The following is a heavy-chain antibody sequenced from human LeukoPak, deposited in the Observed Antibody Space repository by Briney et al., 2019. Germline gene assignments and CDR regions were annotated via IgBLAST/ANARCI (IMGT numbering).Heavy chain of an antibody. CDR1: GGSINSYY. CDR3: ARLTGYSSESWFDP. D-gene: IGHD3-9*01. Sequence: SETLSLTCTVSGGSINSYYWSRIRQPPGKGLEWIGYIYYSGSTNYNPSLKSRVTISVHTSKNQFSLKLSSVTAADTAVYYCARLTGYSSESWFDPWGQGTLVTVSS. J-gene: IGHJ5*02. CDR2: IYYSGST. V-gene: IGHV4-59*01.